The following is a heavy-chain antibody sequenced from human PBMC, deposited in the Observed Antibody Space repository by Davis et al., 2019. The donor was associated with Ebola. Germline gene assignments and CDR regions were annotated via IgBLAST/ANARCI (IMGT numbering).Heavy chain of an antibody. Sequence: GESLKISCKASGYTFTSYWIVWVRQMPGKGLEWVGIIYPGDSDTRYSPSFLGKVIFSADKSISTAYLQWSSLKASDTATYYCARAPYYYDVSGFYVDYWGRGTLVTVSS. CDR1: GYTFTSYW. J-gene: IGHJ4*02. D-gene: IGHD3-22*01. V-gene: IGHV5-51*01. CDR2: IYPGDSDT. CDR3: ARAPYYYDVSGFYVDY.